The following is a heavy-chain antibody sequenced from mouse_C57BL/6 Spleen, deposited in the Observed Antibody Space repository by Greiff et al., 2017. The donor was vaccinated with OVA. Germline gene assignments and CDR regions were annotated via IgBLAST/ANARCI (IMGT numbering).Heavy chain of an antibody. CDR3: ARDPITTEGGY. CDR2: ISYDGSN. V-gene: IGHV3-6*01. Sequence: VQLKESGPGLVKPSQSLSLTCSVTGYSITSGYYWNWIRQFPGNKLEWMGYISYDGSNNYNPSLKNRISITRDTSKNQFFLKLNSVTTEDTATYYCARDPITTEGGYWGQGTTLTVSS. D-gene: IGHD1-1*01. J-gene: IGHJ2*01. CDR1: GYSITSGYY.